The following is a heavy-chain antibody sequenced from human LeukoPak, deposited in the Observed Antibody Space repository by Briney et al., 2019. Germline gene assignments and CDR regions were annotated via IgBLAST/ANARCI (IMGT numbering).Heavy chain of an antibody. D-gene: IGHD6-13*01. CDR1: GYSISSGYS. Sequence: KPSETLSLTCAVFGYSISSGYSWGWIRQPPGKGLEWIGSIYHSGSTYYNPSLKSRVTLSVDTSKNQFSLKLSSVTAAATAVYYCARHGPESSSWPNWFDPWGQGTLVTVSS. CDR3: ARHGPESSSWPNWFDP. J-gene: IGHJ5*02. V-gene: IGHV4-38-2*01. CDR2: IYHSGST.